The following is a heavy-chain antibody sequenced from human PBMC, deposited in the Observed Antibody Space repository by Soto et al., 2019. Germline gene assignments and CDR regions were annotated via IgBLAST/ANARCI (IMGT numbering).Heavy chain of an antibody. CDR1: GYSFTRYW. J-gene: IGHJ4*02. CDR3: ARLLWLRQLLAQIRY. D-gene: IGHD3-10*01. Sequence: GASLKISCKGSGYSFTRYWIGLVRQMPGKSPEWMGIIYPGDSDTRYRPSFLGQVTLSADKCIITAYPQWSRLKSSHTAMYNSARLLWLRQLLAQIRYLDQGTLVTAST. CDR2: IYPGDSDT. V-gene: IGHV5-51*01.